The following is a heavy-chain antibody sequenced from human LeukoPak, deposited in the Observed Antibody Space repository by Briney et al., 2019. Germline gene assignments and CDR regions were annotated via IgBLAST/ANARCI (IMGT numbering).Heavy chain of an antibody. CDR3: AREEGGAVAGSYYFDY. Sequence: SETLSLTCTVSGGSISSYYWSWIRQPPGKGLEWIGYIYYSGSTNYNPSLKSRVTISVDTSKNQFSLTLSSVTAADTAVYYCAREEGGAVAGSYYFDYWGQGTLVTVSS. V-gene: IGHV4-59*01. D-gene: IGHD6-19*01. CDR1: GGSISSYY. CDR2: IYYSGST. J-gene: IGHJ4*02.